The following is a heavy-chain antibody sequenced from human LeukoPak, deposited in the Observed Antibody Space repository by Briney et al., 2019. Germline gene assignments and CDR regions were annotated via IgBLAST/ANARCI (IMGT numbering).Heavy chain of an antibody. D-gene: IGHD2-2*02. V-gene: IGHV3-30-3*01. CDR3: ARGYCSSTSCYTGDY. CDR1: GFTFSSYA. CDR2: ISYDGNNK. Sequence: GGSLRLSCAASGFTFSSYAMHWVRQAPGKGLEWVAVISYDGNNKYYADSVKGRFTISRDNSKNTLYLQMNSLRAEDTAVYYCARGYCSSTSCYTGDYWGQGTLVTVSS. J-gene: IGHJ4*02.